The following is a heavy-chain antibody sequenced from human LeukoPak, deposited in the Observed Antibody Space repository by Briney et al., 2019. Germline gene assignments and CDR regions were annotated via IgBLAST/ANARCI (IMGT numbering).Heavy chain of an antibody. CDR2: IYYSGST. J-gene: IGHJ5*02. CDR1: GGSISSSSYY. V-gene: IGHV4-61*01. D-gene: IGHD3-22*01. CDR3: AREAGWLKSNWFDP. Sequence: SETLSLTCTVSGGSISSSSYYWGWIRQPPGKGLEWIGYIYYSGSTNYNPSLKSRVTISVDTSKNQFSLKLSSVTAADTAVYYCAREAGWLKSNWFDPWGQGTLVTVSS.